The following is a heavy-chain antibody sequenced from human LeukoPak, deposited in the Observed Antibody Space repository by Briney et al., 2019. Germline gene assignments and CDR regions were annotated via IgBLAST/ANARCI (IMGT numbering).Heavy chain of an antibody. V-gene: IGHV3-72*01. D-gene: IGHD5-18*01. Sequence: GGSLRLSCAASGFTFSDHYMDWVRQAPGKGLEWVGRTRNKANSYTTEYAASVKGRFTISRDGSKNSLYLQMSSLKTEDTAVYYCARVDTAMDDYYYYGMDVWGQGTTVTVSS. CDR1: GFTFSDHY. CDR2: TRNKANSYTT. CDR3: ARVDTAMDDYYYYGMDV. J-gene: IGHJ6*02.